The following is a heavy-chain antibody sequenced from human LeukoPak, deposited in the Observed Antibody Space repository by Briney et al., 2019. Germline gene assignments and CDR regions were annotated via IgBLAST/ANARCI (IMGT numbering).Heavy chain of an antibody. CDR2: MNPNSGNT. D-gene: IGHD4-11*01. V-gene: IGHV1-18*01. J-gene: IGHJ4*02. Sequence: ASVKVSCKTSGYTFPNYDIYWVRQATGQGLEWMGWMNPNSGNTGYAQKLQGRVTMTTDTSTSTAYMELRSLRSDDTAVYYCARINYRPIIKFFDFWGQGTLVTVSS. CDR1: GYTFPNYD. CDR3: ARINYRPIIKFFDF.